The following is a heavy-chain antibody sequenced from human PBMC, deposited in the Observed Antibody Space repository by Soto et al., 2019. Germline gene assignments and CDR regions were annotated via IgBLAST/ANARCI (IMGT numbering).Heavy chain of an antibody. CDR1: GLTFSSYE. CDR2: ISSAGDSS. D-gene: IGHD2-2*01. V-gene: IGHV3-48*03. Sequence: PGGSLRLAWASSGLTFSSYEMNWVRQGPGKTPEWLSYISSAGDSSYYADSEKRRPTISRDNDKNSLYLQMNSLRVEATDVYYCARVYCSTTTCHVQAFDSWGQGT. J-gene: IGHJ4*02. CDR3: ARVYCSTTTCHVQAFDS.